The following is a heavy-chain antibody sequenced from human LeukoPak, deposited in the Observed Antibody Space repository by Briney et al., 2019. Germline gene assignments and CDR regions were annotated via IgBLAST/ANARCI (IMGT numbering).Heavy chain of an antibody. V-gene: IGHV1-46*01. CDR2: INPSGGST. CDR1: GYTFTSYY. CDR3: ARVASSSNDAFDI. J-gene: IGHJ3*02. Sequence: ASVKVSCRASGYTFTSYYIQWVRQAPGQGLEWMGIINPSGGSTSYAQKFQGRVTMTRDTSTSTVYMELSSLRSEDTAVYYCARVASSSNDAFDIWGQGTMVTVSS. D-gene: IGHD5-12*01.